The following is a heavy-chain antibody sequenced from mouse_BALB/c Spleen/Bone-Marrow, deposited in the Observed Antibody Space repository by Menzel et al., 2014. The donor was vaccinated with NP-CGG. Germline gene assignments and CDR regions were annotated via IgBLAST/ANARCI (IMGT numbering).Heavy chain of an antibody. V-gene: IGHV5-6-3*01. CDR3: VRGNYGNYVDYFDF. J-gene: IGHJ2*01. D-gene: IGHD2-1*01. CDR1: GFTFSNYG. Sequence: EVKLMESGGGLVQPGGSLKLSCAASGFTFSNYGMSWVRQTPDKRLELVATINSNGGSTYYPDSVKGRFTISRDTAKNTLYLQMSSLKSEETAMYYCVRGNYGNYVDYFDFWGQGTPLTVSS. CDR2: INSNGGST.